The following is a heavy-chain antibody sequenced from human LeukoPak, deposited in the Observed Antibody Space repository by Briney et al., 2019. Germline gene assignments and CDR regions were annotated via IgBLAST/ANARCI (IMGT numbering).Heavy chain of an antibody. CDR3: AKDENYYDSSGYFGY. V-gene: IGHV3-53*01. Sequence: GGSLRLSCTASGLTVSSNCMSWVRQAPGKGLEWVSFIYSGGNTYYADSVKGRFTISRDNSKNTLYLQMNSLRAEDTAVYYCAKDENYYDSSGYFGYWGQGTLVTVSS. J-gene: IGHJ4*02. CDR2: IYSGGNT. D-gene: IGHD3-22*01. CDR1: GLTVSSNC.